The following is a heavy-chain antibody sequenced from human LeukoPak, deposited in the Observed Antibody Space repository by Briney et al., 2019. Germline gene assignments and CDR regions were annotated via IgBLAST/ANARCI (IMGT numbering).Heavy chain of an antibody. CDR2: IYTSGSS. V-gene: IGHV4-4*07. D-gene: IGHD5-12*01. Sequence: SETLSLTCTVSGASIRNYHWSWIRQPAGKGLEWLGRIYTSGSSNYNPSLKSRVIMSVDTSKNQFSLRLNSVTAADTSVYYCARRGYSGYDYWGQGTLVTVSS. CDR3: ARRGYSGYDY. J-gene: IGHJ4*02. CDR1: GASIRNYH.